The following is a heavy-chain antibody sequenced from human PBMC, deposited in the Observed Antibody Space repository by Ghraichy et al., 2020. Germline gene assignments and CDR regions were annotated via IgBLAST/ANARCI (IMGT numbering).Heavy chain of an antibody. CDR3: ARGDDFWSGYQF. V-gene: IGHV4-4*07. CDR2: IYSSGST. Sequence: SQTLSLTCTVSGGSISSYYWSWIRQPAGKGLEWIGRIYSSGSTNYNPSLKTPVTISLDTSKDQFSLKLTAVTAADTAVYYCARGDDFWSGYQFWGQGILVTVAP. CDR1: GGSISSYY. D-gene: IGHD3-3*01. J-gene: IGHJ4*02.